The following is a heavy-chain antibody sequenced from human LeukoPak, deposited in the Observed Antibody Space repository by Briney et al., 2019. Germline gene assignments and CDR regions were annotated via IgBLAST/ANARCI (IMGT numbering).Heavy chain of an antibody. Sequence: SVKVSCKVAGGTINNFAISWVRQAPGQGLEWMGGLSPVLATYAQKFQGRVTITADESTDTVYMELGSLTSEDTAVYYCARGPHERSGYPDDWGQGTLVTVSS. CDR1: GGTINNFA. V-gene: IGHV1-69*13. D-gene: IGHD3-22*01. CDR2: LSPVLA. CDR3: ARGPHERSGYPDD. J-gene: IGHJ4*02.